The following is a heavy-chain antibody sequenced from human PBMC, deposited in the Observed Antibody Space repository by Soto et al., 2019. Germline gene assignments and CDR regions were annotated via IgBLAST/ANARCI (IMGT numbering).Heavy chain of an antibody. Sequence: GASVKVSCKASGGTFSSYAISWVRQAPGQGLEWMGGIIPIFGTANYAQKFQGRVTITADESTSTAYMELSSLRSEDTAVYYCAVGYAEYYYYYYGMDVWGQGTTVTVSS. CDR3: AVGYAEYYYYYYGMDV. J-gene: IGHJ6*02. CDR2: IIPIFGTA. D-gene: IGHD5-12*01. V-gene: IGHV1-69*13. CDR1: GGTFSSYA.